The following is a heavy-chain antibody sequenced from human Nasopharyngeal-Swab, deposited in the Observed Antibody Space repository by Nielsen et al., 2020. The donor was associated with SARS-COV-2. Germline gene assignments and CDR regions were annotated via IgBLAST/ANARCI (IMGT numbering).Heavy chain of an antibody. V-gene: IGHV4-31*02. CDR3: ARDSTWIHGAFDI. D-gene: IGHD5-18*01. Sequence: WIRQPPGKGLEWIGYIYYSGSTYYNPSLKSRVTISVDKSKNQFSLKLSSVTAADTAVYYCARDSTWIHGAFDIWGQGTMVTVSS. J-gene: IGHJ3*02. CDR2: IYYSGST.